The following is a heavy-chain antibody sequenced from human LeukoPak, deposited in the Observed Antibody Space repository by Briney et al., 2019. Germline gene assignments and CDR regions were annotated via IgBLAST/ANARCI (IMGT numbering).Heavy chain of an antibody. D-gene: IGHD6-13*01. CDR3: ARVGHIAAAGTYDY. CDR2: IIYSGNT. Sequence: SETLSLTCTASGGXISSTSYYWGWIRRPPGRGLEWIGGIIYSGNTKYNPSLKSRVTISVDTTKNQFSLKLTSVTAADTAVYYCARVGHIAAAGTYDYWGQGTLVTVSS. V-gene: IGHV4-39*01. J-gene: IGHJ4*02. CDR1: GGXISSTSYY.